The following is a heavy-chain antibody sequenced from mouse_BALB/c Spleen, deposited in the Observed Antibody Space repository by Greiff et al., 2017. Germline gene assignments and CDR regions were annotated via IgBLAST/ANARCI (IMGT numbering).Heavy chain of an antibody. Sequence: EVMLVESGGGLVQPGGSRKLSCAASGFTFSSFGMHWVRQAPEKGLEWVAYISSGSSTIYYADTVKGRFTISRDNPKNTLFLQMTSLRSEDTAMYYCARDHFAYWGQGTLVTVSA. CDR3: ARDHFAY. J-gene: IGHJ3*01. CDR1: GFTFSSFG. CDR2: ISSGSSTI. V-gene: IGHV5-17*02.